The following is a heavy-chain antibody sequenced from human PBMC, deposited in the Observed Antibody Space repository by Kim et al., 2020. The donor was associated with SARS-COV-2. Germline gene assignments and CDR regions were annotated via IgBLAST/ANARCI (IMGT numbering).Heavy chain of an antibody. J-gene: IGHJ4*02. Sequence: GGSLRLSCAASGFTFSDYYMTWIRQAPEKGLEWVAYINSDGSSVQYADSVNGRFTISRDNVKQSLSLQMNSLTPEDTAVYYCVREPAYWGQGTLVTVTS. CDR2: INSDGSSV. CDR1: GFTFSDYY. CDR3: VREPAY. V-gene: IGHV3-11*01.